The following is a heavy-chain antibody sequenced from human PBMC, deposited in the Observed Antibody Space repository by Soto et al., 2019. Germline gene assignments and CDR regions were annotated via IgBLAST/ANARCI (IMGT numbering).Heavy chain of an antibody. CDR1: GFAFSSYV. CDR2: ISGSGGNT. D-gene: IGHD3-22*01. CDR3: AKAMGDYYDSSGSWFDP. V-gene: IGHV3-23*01. Sequence: LRLSCAASGFAFSSYVMSWVRQAPGQGLESVSAISGSGGNTYYADSVKGRFTISRDNSKNTLFLQMNSLRAADTALYFCAKAMGDYYDSSGSWFDPWGQGSRFTVSS. J-gene: IGHJ5*02.